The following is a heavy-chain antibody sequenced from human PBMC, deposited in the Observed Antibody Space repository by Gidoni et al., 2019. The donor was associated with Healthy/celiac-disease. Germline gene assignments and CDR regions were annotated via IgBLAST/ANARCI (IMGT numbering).Heavy chain of an antibody. Sequence: QVQLQQWGAGLLKPSETLSLTCAVYGGSFSGYYWSWIRQPPGKGLEWIGEINHSGSTNYNPSLKSRVTISVDTSKNQFSLKLSSVTAADTAVYYCARGPLRPAARGPAYFQHWGQGTLVTVSS. D-gene: IGHD2-2*01. CDR2: INHSGST. V-gene: IGHV4-34*01. CDR1: GGSFSGYY. J-gene: IGHJ1*01. CDR3: ARGPLRPAARGPAYFQH.